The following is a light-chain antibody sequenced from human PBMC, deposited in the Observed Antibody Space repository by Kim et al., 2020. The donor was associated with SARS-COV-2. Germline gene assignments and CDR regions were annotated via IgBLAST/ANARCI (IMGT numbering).Light chain of an antibody. V-gene: IGLV1-44*01. J-gene: IGLJ1*01. CDR1: STNIGRNT. Sequence: QSVLTQSPSASGTPGQRVAISCSGSSTNIGRNTVNWYQQLPGTAPKLLIYSNNQRPSGVPDRFSASKSGTSASLAISGLQSEDEADYYCAAWDDSLNGYVFGTGTKVTVL. CDR2: SNN. CDR3: AAWDDSLNGYV.